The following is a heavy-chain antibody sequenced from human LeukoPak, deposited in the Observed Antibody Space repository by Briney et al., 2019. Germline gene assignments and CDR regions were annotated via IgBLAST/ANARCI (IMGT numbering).Heavy chain of an antibody. CDR3: AQITGYTGYDYRLGYYGLDV. D-gene: IGHD5-12*01. V-gene: IGHV4-31*03. Sequence: PSETLSLTCTVSGGSISSGGYYWSWIRQHPGKGLEWIGYIYYSGSTYYNPSLKSRVTISVDTSKNQFSLKLSSVTAADTAVYYCAQITGYTGYDYRLGYYGLDVWGQGTTVTVSS. J-gene: IGHJ6*02. CDR2: IYYSGST. CDR1: GGSISSGGYY.